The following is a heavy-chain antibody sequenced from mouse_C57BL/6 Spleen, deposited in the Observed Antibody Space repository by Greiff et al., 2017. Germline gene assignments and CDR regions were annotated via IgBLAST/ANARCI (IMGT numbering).Heavy chain of an antibody. CDR2: IDPETGGT. Sequence: VQLQQSGAELVRPGASVTLSCKASGYTFTDYEMHWVKQTPVLGLEWIGAIDPETGGTAYNQKFKGKAILTADKSSSTAYMELRSLTSEDSAVYYCTREGFGTVVEGDYWGQGTTLTVSS. J-gene: IGHJ2*01. V-gene: IGHV1-15*01. CDR3: TREGFGTVVEGDY. D-gene: IGHD1-1*01. CDR1: GYTFTDYE.